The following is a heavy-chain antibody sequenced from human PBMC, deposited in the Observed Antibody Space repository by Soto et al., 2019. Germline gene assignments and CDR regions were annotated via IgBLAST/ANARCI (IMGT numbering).Heavy chain of an antibody. V-gene: IGHV1-69*06. Sequence: QVQLVQSWAEVKKPGSSVKVSCKASGGTFSSYAISWVRQAPGQGLEWMGGIIPIFGTANYAQKFQGRVTITADKSTSTAYMELSSLRSEDTAVYYCASPPTYCSSTSCYTYYFDYWGQGTLVTVSS. CDR1: GGTFSSYA. CDR3: ASPPTYCSSTSCYTYYFDY. J-gene: IGHJ4*02. D-gene: IGHD2-2*02. CDR2: IIPIFGTA.